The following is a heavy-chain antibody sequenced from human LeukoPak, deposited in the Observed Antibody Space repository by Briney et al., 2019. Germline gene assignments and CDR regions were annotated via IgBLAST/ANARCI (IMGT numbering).Heavy chain of an antibody. CDR2: ISSSSDTI. Sequence: GGSLRLSCAASGFTFGPYTMNWVRQAPGKGLEWVSYISSSSDTIYYADSVKGRFTISRDNARNSLHLQMNSLRAEDTAVYYCAIPPLSGTGSSRPLAEMDVWGQGTTVTVSS. CDR1: GFTFGPYT. D-gene: IGHD3-10*01. CDR3: AIPPLSGTGSSRPLAEMDV. J-gene: IGHJ6*02. V-gene: IGHV3-48*04.